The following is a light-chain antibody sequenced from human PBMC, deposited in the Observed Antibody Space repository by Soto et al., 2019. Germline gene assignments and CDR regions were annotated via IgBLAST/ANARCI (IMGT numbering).Light chain of an antibody. J-gene: IGLJ2*01. CDR1: SPNIGINT. CDR3: ASWDSSLIGGV. CDR2: EDN. V-gene: IGLV1-51*02. Sequence: QSVLTQPPSVSAAPGQKVTISCSGSSPNIGINTVSWYQQLPGTAPKLLIYEDNKRPSGIPDRFSGSKSGTSATLGITGLQTGDEAEYYCASWDSSLIGGVFGGVTKLTVL.